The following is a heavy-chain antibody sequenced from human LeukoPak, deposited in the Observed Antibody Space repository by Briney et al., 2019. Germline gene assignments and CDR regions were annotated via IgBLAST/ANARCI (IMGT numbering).Heavy chain of an antibody. D-gene: IGHD5-24*01. J-gene: IGHJ4*02. CDR2: ISYDGSNK. Sequence: GGSLRLSCAASGFTFSSYAMHWVRQAPGKGLEWVAVISYDGSNKYYADSVKGRFTISRDNSKNTLYLQMNSLRAEDTAVYYCARDRLEGWRQFDPDGLVDYWGQGTLVTVSS. CDR3: ARDRLEGWRQFDPDGLVDY. CDR1: GFTFSSYA. V-gene: IGHV3-30-3*01.